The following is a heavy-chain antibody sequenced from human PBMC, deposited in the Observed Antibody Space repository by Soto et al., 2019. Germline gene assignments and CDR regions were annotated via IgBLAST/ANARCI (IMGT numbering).Heavy chain of an antibody. CDR3: AKDAFKYSSSGHWFDP. J-gene: IGHJ5*02. Sequence: QVQLVESGGGVVQPGRSLRLSCAASGFTFSSYGMHWVRQAPGKGLEWVAVISYDGSNKYYADSVKGRFTISRDNSKNTLYMQMNSLRAEDTAVYYCAKDAFKYSSSGHWFDPWGQGTLVTVSS. D-gene: IGHD6-13*01. CDR2: ISYDGSNK. CDR1: GFTFSSYG. V-gene: IGHV3-30*18.